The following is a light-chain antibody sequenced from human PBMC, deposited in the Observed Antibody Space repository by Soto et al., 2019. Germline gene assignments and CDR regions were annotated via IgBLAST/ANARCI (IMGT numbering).Light chain of an antibody. CDR1: QSISSN. CDR2: GAS. V-gene: IGKV3-15*01. CDR3: QQRSNWPGKLT. J-gene: IGKJ4*01. Sequence: EIVMTQSPATLSVSPGERATLSCRASQSISSNLAWYQQKPGQAPRLLIYGASTRATGIPARFSGSGSGTDFTLTISSLEPEDFAVYYCQQRSNWPGKLTFGGGTKVDIK.